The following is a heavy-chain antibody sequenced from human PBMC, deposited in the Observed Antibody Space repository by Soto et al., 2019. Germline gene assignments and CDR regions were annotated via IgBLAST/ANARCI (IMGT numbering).Heavy chain of an antibody. CDR3: ARDLWPSTMVRGVDDAFDI. Sequence: SETLSLTCAVYGGSFSGYYWSWIRQPPGKGLEWIGEINHSGSTNYNPSLKSRVTISVDTSKNQFSLKLSSVTAADTAVYYCARDLWPSTMVRGVDDAFDIWGQGTMVTVSS. J-gene: IGHJ3*02. D-gene: IGHD3-10*01. CDR2: INHSGST. V-gene: IGHV4-34*01. CDR1: GGSFSGYY.